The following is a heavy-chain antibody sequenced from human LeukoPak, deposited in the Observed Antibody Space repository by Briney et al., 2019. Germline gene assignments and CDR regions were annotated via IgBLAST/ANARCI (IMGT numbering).Heavy chain of an antibody. CDR1: GGTFSSYA. V-gene: IGHV1-69*06. CDR3: AREGAAKKGGYSGYDPMGGYYYYYYYMDV. Sequence: ASVKVSCKASGGTFSSYAISWVRQAPGQGLEWMGGIIPIFGTANYAQKFQGRVTITADKSTSTAYMELSSLRSEDTAVYYCAREGAAKKGGYSGYDPMGGYYYYYYYMDVWGKGTTVTVSS. J-gene: IGHJ6*03. CDR2: IIPIFGTA. D-gene: IGHD5-12*01.